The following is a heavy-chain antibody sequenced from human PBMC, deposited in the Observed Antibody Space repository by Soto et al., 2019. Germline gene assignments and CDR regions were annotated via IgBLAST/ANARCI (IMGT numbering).Heavy chain of an antibody. CDR1: GYTFTSHG. D-gene: IGHD6-13*01. J-gene: IGHJ5*01. V-gene: IGHV1-18*01. CDR3: ARHAQPFGS. Sequence: QVQLVQSGAEVKKPGASVKVYCKASGYTFTSHGISWVRQAPGQGLEWMGWISAYNGNTHTPQKLQGRVTTTTDTSPSTAYMELRSLPSDDTAVYYCARHAQPFGSWGQGTLVSVSS. CDR2: ISAYNGNT.